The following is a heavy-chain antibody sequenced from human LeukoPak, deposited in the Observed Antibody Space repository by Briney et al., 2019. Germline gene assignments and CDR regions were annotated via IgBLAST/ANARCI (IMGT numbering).Heavy chain of an antibody. D-gene: IGHD2-2*01. CDR2: ISSSGTTM. CDR1: RFTFSSYE. V-gene: IGHV3-48*03. J-gene: IGHJ4*02. Sequence: GGSLRLSCATSRFTFSSYEMNWVRQAPGKGLEWVSYISSSGTTMYYADSVKGRFTISRDNARKSLYLQMNSLRAEDTAIYYCARAGEYCSSTSCYVAPYWGRGTLVTVSS. CDR3: ARAGEYCSSTSCYVAPY.